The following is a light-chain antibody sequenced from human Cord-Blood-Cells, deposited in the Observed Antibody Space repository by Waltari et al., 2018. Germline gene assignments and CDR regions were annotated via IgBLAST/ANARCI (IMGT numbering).Light chain of an antibody. CDR1: SSDVGGCNC. CDR3: SSYTSSSTLV. Sequence: QSALPQPASVSGSPGQSITIYCTGTSSDVGGCNCGSWYQQHPGKAPKRMIYDVSTRPSGVSNRFSGSKSGNTASLTISGLQAEDEADYYCSSYTSSSTLVFGGGTKLTVL. CDR2: DVS. V-gene: IGLV2-14*03. J-gene: IGLJ3*02.